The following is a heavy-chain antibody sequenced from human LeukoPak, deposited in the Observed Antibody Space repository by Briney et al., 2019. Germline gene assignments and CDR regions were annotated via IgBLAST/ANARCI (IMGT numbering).Heavy chain of an antibody. V-gene: IGHV3-21*01. Sequence: GGSLRLSCAASGFTFSSYSMNWVRQAPGKGLEWVSSISSSSSYIYYADSVKGRFTISRDNATNSLYLQMNSLRAEDTAVYYCARVRIAVAGTAFDIWGQGTMVTVSS. CDR2: ISSSSSYI. CDR3: ARVRIAVAGTAFDI. CDR1: GFTFSSYS. D-gene: IGHD6-19*01. J-gene: IGHJ3*02.